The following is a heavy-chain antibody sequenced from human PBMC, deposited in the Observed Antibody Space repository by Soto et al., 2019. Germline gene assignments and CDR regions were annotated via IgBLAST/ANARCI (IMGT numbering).Heavy chain of an antibody. V-gene: IGHV3-23*01. Sequence: EVHLLESGGGLVQPGGSLRLSCAASGFTFSGYEMSWARQGPGKGLEWVSFISSSGHTTYYADSVKGRFTMSRDNSKNTLHLQMSSLRGEDTALYYCVKGGWLDDWGQGTLVTVSS. CDR1: GFTFSGYE. D-gene: IGHD6-19*01. CDR2: ISSSGHTT. J-gene: IGHJ4*02. CDR3: VKGGWLDD.